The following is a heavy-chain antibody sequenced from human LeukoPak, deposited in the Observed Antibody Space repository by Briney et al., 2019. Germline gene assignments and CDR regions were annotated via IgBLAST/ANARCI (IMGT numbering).Heavy chain of an antibody. CDR3: ATSFIKVGAAVTGDY. V-gene: IGHV4-34*01. CDR2: INHSGST. J-gene: IGHJ4*02. D-gene: IGHD6-13*01. CDR1: GGSFSGYY. Sequence: PSETLSLTCAVYGGSFSGYYWSWIRQPPGKGLEWIGEINHSGSTNYNPSLKSRVTISVDTSKNQFSLKRSSVTAADTAVYYCATSFIKVGAAVTGDYWGQGTLVTVSS.